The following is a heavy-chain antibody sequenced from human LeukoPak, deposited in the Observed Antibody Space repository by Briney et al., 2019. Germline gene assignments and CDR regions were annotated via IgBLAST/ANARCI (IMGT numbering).Heavy chain of an antibody. CDR1: GYTFSSYG. V-gene: IGHV1-18*01. CDR3: ARDSRYHGAF. Sequence: ASVKVSRKVSGYTFSSYGISWVRQAPGQGLEWIGWISAYNGNTNYAQKFQGRVTMTTDTSTSTAYMELRSLRSDDTAVYYCARDSRYHGAFWGQGTLVTVSS. D-gene: IGHD3-16*02. CDR2: ISAYNGNT. J-gene: IGHJ4*02.